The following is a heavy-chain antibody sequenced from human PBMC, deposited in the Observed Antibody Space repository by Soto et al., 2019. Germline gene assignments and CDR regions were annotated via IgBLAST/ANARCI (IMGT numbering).Heavy chain of an antibody. D-gene: IGHD1-1*01. Sequence: SVKVSCKASGGTFSSYAISWVRQAPGQGLEWMGGIIPIFGTANYAQKFQGRVTITADESTSTAYMELSRLRSEDTAVYYCASQGTASGWFDPCGQGTLVTVSS. J-gene: IGHJ5*02. CDR3: ASQGTASGWFDP. V-gene: IGHV1-69*13. CDR2: IIPIFGTA. CDR1: GGTFSSYA.